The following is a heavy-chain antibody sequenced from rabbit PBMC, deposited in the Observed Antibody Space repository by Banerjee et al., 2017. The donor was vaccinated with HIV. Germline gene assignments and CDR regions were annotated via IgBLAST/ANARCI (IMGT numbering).Heavy chain of an antibody. D-gene: IGHD8-1*01. CDR1: GFSFSSGYY. J-gene: IGHJ4*01. Sequence: QEQLVESGGGLVQPGASLTLTCTASGFSFSSGYYICWVRQAPGKGLEWIACIGIGKLTTYRASWAKGRFTISKTSSTTVTLQMTSLTAADTATYFCARWNGGSSGLNLWGPGTLVTVS. CDR2: IGIGKLTT. CDR3: ARWNGGSSGLNL. V-gene: IGHV1S45*01.